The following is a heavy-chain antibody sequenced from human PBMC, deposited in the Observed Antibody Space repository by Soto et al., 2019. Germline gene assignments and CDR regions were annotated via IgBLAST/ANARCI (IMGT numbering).Heavy chain of an antibody. D-gene: IGHD6-6*01. CDR2: TYYRSQWFV. Sequence: PSQTLSLTCAVSGDSVSSNSASWSWIRQSPSRGLEWLGRTYYRSQWFVDYAVSVKSRITINPDTSKNQFSLQVNSMTAEDTAVYYCARAKEYSSSSGMDVWGQGTTVTVSS. CDR1: GDSVSSNSAS. V-gene: IGHV6-1*01. J-gene: IGHJ6*02. CDR3: ARAKEYSSSSGMDV.